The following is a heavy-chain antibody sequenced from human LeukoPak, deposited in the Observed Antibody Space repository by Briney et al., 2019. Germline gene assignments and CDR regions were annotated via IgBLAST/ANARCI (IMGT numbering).Heavy chain of an antibody. CDR1: GFTFSSYW. J-gene: IGHJ6*02. CDR2: IKQDGSEK. Sequence: PGGSLRLSCAASGFTFSSYWMSWVRQAPGKGLEWVANIKQDGSEKYYVDSVKGRFTISRDSAEKSLYLQMNSLRAEDTAVYYCARYYYYYSMDVWGQGTTVTVSS. CDR3: ARYYYYYSMDV. V-gene: IGHV3-7*03.